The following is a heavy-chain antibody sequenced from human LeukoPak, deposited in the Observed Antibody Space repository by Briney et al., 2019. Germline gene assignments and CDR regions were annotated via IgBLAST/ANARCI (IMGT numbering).Heavy chain of an antibody. CDR2: MNPNSGNT. CDR1: GYTFTSYD. Sequence: GASVKVSCKASGYTFTSYDINWVRQATGQGLEWMGWMNPNSGNTGYAQKFQGRVTMTRNTSISTAYMELSSLRSEDTAVYYCARGPTTWGDYVFDYWGQGTLVTVSS. D-gene: IGHD4-17*01. J-gene: IGHJ4*02. V-gene: IGHV1-8*01. CDR3: ARGPTTWGDYVFDY.